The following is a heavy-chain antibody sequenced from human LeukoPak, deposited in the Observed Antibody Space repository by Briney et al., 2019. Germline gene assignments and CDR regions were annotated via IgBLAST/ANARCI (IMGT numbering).Heavy chain of an antibody. Sequence: SQTLSLTCAISGDSVSSNSAAWNRIRQSPSRGLEWLGRTYYRSKWYNDYAVSVKSRITINPDTSKNQFSLQLNSVTPEDTAVYYCARDRPKPTGPQEYYFDYWGQGTLVTVSS. CDR3: ARDRPKPTGPQEYYFDY. CDR2: TYYRSKWYN. V-gene: IGHV6-1*01. J-gene: IGHJ4*02. CDR1: GDSVSSNSAA. D-gene: IGHD3-9*01.